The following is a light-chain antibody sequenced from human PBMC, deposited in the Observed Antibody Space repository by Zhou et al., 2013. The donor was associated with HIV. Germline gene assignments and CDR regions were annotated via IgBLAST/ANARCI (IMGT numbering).Light chain of an antibody. Sequence: AIQLTQSPSSLSASVGDRVTITCRASQGISSALAWYQQKPGKAPKLLIYDASSLESGVPLRFSGSGSGTDFTLTISSLQPEDFATYYCQNYHSAPRTFGQGTEVEIK. V-gene: IGKV1-13*02. CDR3: QNYHSAPRT. CDR2: DAS. J-gene: IGKJ1*01. CDR1: QGISSA.